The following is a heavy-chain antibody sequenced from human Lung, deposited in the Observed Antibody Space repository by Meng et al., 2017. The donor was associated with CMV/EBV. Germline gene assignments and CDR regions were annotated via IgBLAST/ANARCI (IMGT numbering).Heavy chain of an antibody. CDR2: IYHSGST. J-gene: IGHJ4*02. D-gene: IGHD6-19*01. V-gene: IGHV4-4*02. CDR3: ASFPPPGKQWLVTDY. Sequence: ELEGSGPGLGKPSGTLSLTCAVAGGSSSSSNWWSWVRQPPGKGLEWIGEIYHSGSTNYNPSLKSRVTISVDKSKNQFSLKLSSVTAADTAVYYCASFPPPGKQWLVTDYWGQGTLVTVSS. CDR1: GGSSSSSNW.